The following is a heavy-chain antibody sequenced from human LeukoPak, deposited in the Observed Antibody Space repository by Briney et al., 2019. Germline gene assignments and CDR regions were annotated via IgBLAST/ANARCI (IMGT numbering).Heavy chain of an antibody. V-gene: IGHV4-4*02. D-gene: IGHD3-22*01. CDR1: GGSISSSNW. CDR3: VSSDSSGSSYDY. J-gene: IGHJ4*02. Sequence: SETLSLTCAVSGGSISSSNWWSWVRQPPGKGLEWIGEIYHSGSTNYNPSLKSRVTISVDKSKNQFSLKLSSVTAADTAVYYCVSSDSSGSSYDYWGQGTLVTVSS. CDR2: IYHSGST.